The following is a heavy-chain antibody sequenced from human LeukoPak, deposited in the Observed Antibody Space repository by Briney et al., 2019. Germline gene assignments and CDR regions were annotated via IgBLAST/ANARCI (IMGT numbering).Heavy chain of an antibody. CDR1: GFTFDDYA. D-gene: IGHD5-24*01. CDR3: VKGGSDGYNSHVDY. Sequence: PGRSLRLSCAASGFTFDDYAMHWVRQAPGKGLEWVSGISWNSGSIGYADSVKGRFTISRDNAKNSLYLQMNSLRAEDMALYYCVKGGSDGYNSHVDYWGQGTLVTVSS. J-gene: IGHJ4*02. CDR2: ISWNSGSI. V-gene: IGHV3-9*03.